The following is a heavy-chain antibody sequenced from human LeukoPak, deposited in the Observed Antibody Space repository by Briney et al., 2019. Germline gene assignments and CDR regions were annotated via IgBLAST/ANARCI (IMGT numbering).Heavy chain of an antibody. V-gene: IGHV4-59*08. CDR2: MYYSGST. CDR1: GDSISSYY. Sequence: SETLSLTCTVSGDSISSYYWSWIRQPPGKGLEWIGYMYYSGSTNYNPSLKSRVTISVDTSKNQFSLKLSSVTAADTAVYYCTRPYYYDSSGSPDYWGQGTLVTVSS. J-gene: IGHJ4*02. D-gene: IGHD3-22*01. CDR3: TRPYYYDSSGSPDY.